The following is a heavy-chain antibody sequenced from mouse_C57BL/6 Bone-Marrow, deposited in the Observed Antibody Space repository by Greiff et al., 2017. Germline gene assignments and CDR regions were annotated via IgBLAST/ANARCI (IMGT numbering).Heavy chain of an antibody. CDR3: TRSHYYGSIYVGVFDV. V-gene: IGHV1-5*01. CDR1: GYTFTSYW. CDR2: IYPGNSDT. D-gene: IGHD1-1*01. Sequence: VQLQQSGTVLARPGASVKMSCKTSGYTFTSYWMHWVKQRPGQGLEWIGAIYPGNSDTSYNQKFKGKAKLTAVTSASTAYMELSSLTNEDSAVYYCTRSHYYGSIYVGVFDVWGTGTTVTVSS. J-gene: IGHJ1*03.